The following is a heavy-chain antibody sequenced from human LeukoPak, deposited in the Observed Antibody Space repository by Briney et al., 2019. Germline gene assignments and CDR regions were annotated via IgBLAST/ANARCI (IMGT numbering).Heavy chain of an antibody. CDR2: IYYTGST. D-gene: IGHD6-13*01. J-gene: IGHJ4*02. CDR1: GDSISSSSYF. V-gene: IGHV4-39*06. CDR3: SSLEVSSSWRY. Sequence: PSETLSLTCTVSGDSISSSSYFWGWIRQPPGKGLEWIGSIYYTGSTDYTPSLKSRATISADTSKNQFPLKLTSVTAADTAVYYCSSLEVSSSWRYWGQGTLVTVSS.